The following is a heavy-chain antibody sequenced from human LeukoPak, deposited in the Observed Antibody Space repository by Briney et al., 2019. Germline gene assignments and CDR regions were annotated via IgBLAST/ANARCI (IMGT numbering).Heavy chain of an antibody. V-gene: IGHV3-11*01. Sequence: GGSLRLSCAASGFTFSDYYMSWIRQAPGKGLEWVSYISSSGSTIHYADSVKGRFTISRDNAKNSLYLQMNSLRAEDTAVYYCARDGLEDWVLRLAYYYYGMDVWGQGTTVTVSS. J-gene: IGHJ6*02. CDR3: ARDGLEDWVLRLAYYYYGMDV. D-gene: IGHD3-3*01. CDR1: GFTFSDYY. CDR2: ISSSGSTI.